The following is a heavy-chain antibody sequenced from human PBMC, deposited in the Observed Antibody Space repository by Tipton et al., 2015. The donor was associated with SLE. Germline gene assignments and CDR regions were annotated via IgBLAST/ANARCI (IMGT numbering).Heavy chain of an antibody. Sequence: LRLSCTVSGYSISSGYYWGWIRQPPGKGLEWIGSIYHSGSTYYNPSLKSRVTISVDTSKNQLSLKLSSVTAADTAVYYCARASRPFDYWGQGTLVTVSS. CDR3: ARASRPFDY. CDR1: GYSISSGYY. CDR2: IYHSGST. J-gene: IGHJ4*02. V-gene: IGHV4-38-2*02.